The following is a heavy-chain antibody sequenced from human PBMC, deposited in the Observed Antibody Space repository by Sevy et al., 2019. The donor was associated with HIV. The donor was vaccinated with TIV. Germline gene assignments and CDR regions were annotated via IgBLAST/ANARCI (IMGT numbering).Heavy chain of an antibody. CDR2: ISGSSDYV. D-gene: IGHD1-26*01. V-gene: IGHV3-21*01. CDR3: AKWDADRRSYFDY. J-gene: IGHJ4*02. Sequence: GGSLRLSCAASGFTFSSYNMNWVRQAPGKGLEWVSSISGSSDYVFYADSVKGRFTISRDNDKNSLYFQMNSVRAEDTAVYYCAKWDADRRSYFDYWGQGTLVTVSS. CDR1: GFTFSSYN.